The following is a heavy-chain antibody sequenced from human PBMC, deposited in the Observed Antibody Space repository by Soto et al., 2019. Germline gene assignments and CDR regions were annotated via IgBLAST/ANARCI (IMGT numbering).Heavy chain of an antibody. J-gene: IGHJ6*04. V-gene: IGHV1-69*13. D-gene: IGHD4-4*01. CDR3: ARETVTTFWVSGYGMHV. Sequence: SVKVSCKAPGGTFSSYAISWVRQAPGQGLEWMGGIIPIFGTANYAQKFQGRVTITADESTSTAYMELSSLRSEDTAVYYCARETVTTFWVSGYGMHVWGKGTTVTVSS. CDR1: GGTFSSYA. CDR2: IIPIFGTA.